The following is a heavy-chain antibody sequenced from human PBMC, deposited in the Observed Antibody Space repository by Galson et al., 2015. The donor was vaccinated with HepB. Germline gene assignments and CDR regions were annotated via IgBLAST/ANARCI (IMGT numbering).Heavy chain of an antibody. Sequence: SLRLSCAASGFTFSVDAMSWVRQAPGKGLEWVSGISNGGDSTYYADSVKGRFTISRDNSKNTLYLQMSSLRAEDTAVYYCAKDTWVQQQLQLGFDYWGQGTLVTVSS. CDR1: GFTFSVDA. CDR3: AKDTWVQQQLQLGFDY. D-gene: IGHD6-13*01. J-gene: IGHJ4*02. CDR2: ISNGGDST. V-gene: IGHV3-23*01.